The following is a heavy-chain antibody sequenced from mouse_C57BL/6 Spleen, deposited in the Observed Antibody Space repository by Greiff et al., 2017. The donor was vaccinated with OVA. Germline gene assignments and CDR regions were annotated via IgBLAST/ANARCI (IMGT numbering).Heavy chain of an antibody. Sequence: EVKLQESGPGLVKPSQSLSLTCSVTGYSITSGYYWNWIRQFPGNKLEWMGYISYDGSNNYNPSLKNRISITRDTSKNQFFLKLNSVTTEDTATYYCAFYYYGSSYRYFDVWGTGTTVTVSS. D-gene: IGHD1-1*01. CDR3: AFYYYGSSYRYFDV. V-gene: IGHV3-6*01. CDR1: GYSITSGYY. CDR2: ISYDGSN. J-gene: IGHJ1*03.